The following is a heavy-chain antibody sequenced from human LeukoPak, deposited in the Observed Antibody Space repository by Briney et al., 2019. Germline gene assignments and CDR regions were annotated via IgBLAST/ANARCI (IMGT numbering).Heavy chain of an antibody. CDR2: IYYSGST. V-gene: IGHV4-59*08. CDR1: GGSISSYY. Sequence: SETLSLTCTVSGGSISSYYWSWIRQPPGKGLEWIGYIYYSGSTNYNPSLKSRVAISVDTSKNQFSLRLSSVTATDTAVYYWARRGLVRAAFDIWGQGTMVTVSS. CDR3: ARRGLVRAAFDI. J-gene: IGHJ3*02. D-gene: IGHD6-19*01.